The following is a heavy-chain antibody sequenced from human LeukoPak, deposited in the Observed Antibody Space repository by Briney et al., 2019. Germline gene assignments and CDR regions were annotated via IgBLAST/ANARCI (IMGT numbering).Heavy chain of an antibody. CDR1: GGSISSYY. D-gene: IGHD3-22*01. V-gene: IGHV4-59*01. CDR2: IYYSGST. CDR3: ARGVYYYYDSSGYYYVALFDY. Sequence: SETLSLTCTVSGGSISSYYWSWIRQPPGKGLEWIGYIYYSGSTNYNPSLKSRVTISVDTSKNQFSLKLSSVTAADTAVYYCARGVYYYYDSSGYYYVALFDYWGQGTPVTVSS. J-gene: IGHJ4*02.